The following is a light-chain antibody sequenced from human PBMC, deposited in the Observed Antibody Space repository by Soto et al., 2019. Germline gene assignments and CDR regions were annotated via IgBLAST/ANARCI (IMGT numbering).Light chain of an antibody. CDR2: GAS. V-gene: IGKV3-20*01. CDR1: QSLTSSY. CDR3: QQYDTSSPIT. Sequence: EIVLTQSPGTLSLSPGARATLSCRASQSLTSSYLAWYQQKSGQAPRLLIYGASSRATGVPDRFSGSGSGTDVTLTISRLEPEDFAVYYCQQYDTSSPITFGQGTRLEIK. J-gene: IGKJ5*01.